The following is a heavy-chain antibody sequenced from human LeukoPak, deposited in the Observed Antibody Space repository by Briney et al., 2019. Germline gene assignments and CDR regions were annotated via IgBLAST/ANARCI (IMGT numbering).Heavy chain of an antibody. CDR1: GYTLTELS. J-gene: IGHJ4*02. Sequence: ASVKVSCKVSGYTLTELSMHWVRQAPGQGLEWMGWINPNSGGTNYAQKFQGRVTMTRDTSISTAYMELSRLRSDDTAVYYCARALYYDFWSGYSQFDYWGQGTLVTVSS. CDR2: INPNSGGT. D-gene: IGHD3-3*01. V-gene: IGHV1-2*02. CDR3: ARALYYDFWSGYSQFDY.